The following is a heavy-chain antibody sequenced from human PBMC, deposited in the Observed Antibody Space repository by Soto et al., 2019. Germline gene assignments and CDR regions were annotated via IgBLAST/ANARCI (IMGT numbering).Heavy chain of an antibody. J-gene: IGHJ1*01. Sequence: GASVKVSCKASGYTFTGYYMHWVRQAPGQGLEWMGWINPNSGGTNYAQKFQGRVTMTRDTSISTAYMELSRLRSDDTAVYYCARARYSSGWYLGYFQHWGQGTLVTVS. V-gene: IGHV1-2*02. D-gene: IGHD6-19*01. CDR1: GYTFTGYY. CDR2: INPNSGGT. CDR3: ARARYSSGWYLGYFQH.